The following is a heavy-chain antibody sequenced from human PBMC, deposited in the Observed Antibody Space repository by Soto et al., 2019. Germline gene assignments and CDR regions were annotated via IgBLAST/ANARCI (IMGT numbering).Heavy chain of an antibody. J-gene: IGHJ6*02. CDR3: AREVNNYYGMDV. CDR1: GASISREDYY. V-gene: IGHV4-30-4*01. CDR2: ISYSGST. Sequence: QVQLQESGPGLVKPSQTLSLTCSISGASISREDYYWSWFRQPPGKGLEWIGYISYSGSTYYNPSLKSRITIAVDTSKTQFSLILSSVTAADTAVFYCAREVNNYYGMDVWGQGTTVNVYS.